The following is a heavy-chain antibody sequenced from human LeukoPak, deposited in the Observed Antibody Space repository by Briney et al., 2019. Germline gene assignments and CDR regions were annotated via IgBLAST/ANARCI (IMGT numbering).Heavy chain of an antibody. V-gene: IGHV3-30*07. D-gene: IGHD2/OR15-2a*01. CDR1: GLTFNTYA. Sequence: GRSLRLSCAASGLTFNTYAMHWVRQAPGKGLEWVAVISYGGSKKFYADSVKGRFTISRDKLNDMLYLQMSSLRDDDTGVYYCTRSGRGAFFKAYFDYWGQGTLVTVSS. J-gene: IGHJ4*02. CDR3: TRSGRGAFFKAYFDY. CDR2: ISYGGSKK.